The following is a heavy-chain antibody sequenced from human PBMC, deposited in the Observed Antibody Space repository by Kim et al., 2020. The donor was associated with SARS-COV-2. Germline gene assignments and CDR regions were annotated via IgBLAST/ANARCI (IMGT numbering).Heavy chain of an antibody. V-gene: IGHV1-2*02. D-gene: IGHD4-17*01. CDR2: INPNSGGT. CDR1: GYTFTGYY. J-gene: IGHJ4*02. Sequence: ASVKVSCKASGYTFTGYYMHWVRQAPGQGLEWMGWINPNSGGTNYAQKFQGRVTMTRDTPISTAYMELSRLRSDDTAVYYCALAYGDYDGAYFDYWGQGTLVTVSS. CDR3: ALAYGDYDGAYFDY.